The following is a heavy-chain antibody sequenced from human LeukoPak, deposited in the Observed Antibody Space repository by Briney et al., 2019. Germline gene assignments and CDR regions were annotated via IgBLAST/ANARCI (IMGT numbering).Heavy chain of an antibody. CDR2: IYYSGST. CDR1: GGSISSYY. J-gene: IGHJ3*02. V-gene: IGHV4-59*08. CDR3: ARHGEYYYDSSGYPRGAFDI. D-gene: IGHD3-22*01. Sequence: PSETLSLTCTVSGGSISSYYWSWIRQPPGKGLEWIGYIYYSGSTNYNPSLKSRVTISVDTSKNQFSLKLSSVTVADTAVYYCARHGEYYYDSSGYPRGAFDIWGQGTMVTVSS.